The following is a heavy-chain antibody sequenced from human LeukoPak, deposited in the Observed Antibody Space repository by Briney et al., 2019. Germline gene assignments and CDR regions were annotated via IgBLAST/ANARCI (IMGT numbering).Heavy chain of an antibody. J-gene: IGHJ4*02. CDR1: GFTFTRYT. V-gene: IGHV3-30*04. CDR3: VRDNYGGILDF. CDR2: VLYNGSKK. Sequence: PGGSLRLSCAAPGFTFTRYTMHWVRQAPGKGLEWVALVLYNGSKKYYADSVKGRFTLSRDNSKNTLSLEMNALRGDDTAVYYCVRDNYGGILDFWGQGTLVTVSS. D-gene: IGHD2-21*01.